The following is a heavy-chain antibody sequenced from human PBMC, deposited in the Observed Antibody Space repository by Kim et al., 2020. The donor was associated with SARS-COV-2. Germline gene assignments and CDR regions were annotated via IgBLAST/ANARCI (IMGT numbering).Heavy chain of an antibody. V-gene: IGHV5-51*01. Sequence: GESLKISCKGSGYSFTSYWIGWVRQMPGKGLEWMGIIYPGDSDTRYSPSFQGQVTISADKSISTAYLQWSSLKASDTAMYYCARRPRGQYCSSTSCYYYYYGMDVWGQGTTVTVSS. CDR3: ARRPRGQYCSSTSCYYYYYGMDV. CDR2: IYPGDSDT. CDR1: GYSFTSYW. J-gene: IGHJ6*02. D-gene: IGHD2-2*01.